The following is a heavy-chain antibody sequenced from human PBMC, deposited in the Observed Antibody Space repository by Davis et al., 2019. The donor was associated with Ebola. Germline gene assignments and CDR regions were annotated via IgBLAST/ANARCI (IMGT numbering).Heavy chain of an antibody. Sequence: GESLKISCATSGFTFSIYTMHWVRQAPGKGLEYVSAISSNGGSTYYADSVKGRFTISRDNSKNTLYLQMSSLGIEDTAVYYCVKTQFLEWSYGMDVWGQGTTVSVSS. D-gene: IGHD3-3*01. CDR2: ISSNGGST. CDR3: VKTQFLEWSYGMDV. CDR1: GFTFSIYT. V-gene: IGHV3-64D*06. J-gene: IGHJ6*02.